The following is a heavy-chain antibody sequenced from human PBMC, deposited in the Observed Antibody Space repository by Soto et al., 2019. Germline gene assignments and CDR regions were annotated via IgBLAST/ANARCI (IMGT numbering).Heavy chain of an antibody. D-gene: IGHD6-19*01. CDR1: GFTFSSYG. Sequence: GGSLRLSCAASGFTFSSYGMHWVRQAPGKGLEWVAVISYDGSNKYYADSVKGRFTISRDNSKNTLYLQMNSLRAEDTAVYYCAKDSLLQWLVPVRVYFDYWGQGTLVTVSS. V-gene: IGHV3-30*18. CDR3: AKDSLLQWLVPVRVYFDY. J-gene: IGHJ4*02. CDR2: ISYDGSNK.